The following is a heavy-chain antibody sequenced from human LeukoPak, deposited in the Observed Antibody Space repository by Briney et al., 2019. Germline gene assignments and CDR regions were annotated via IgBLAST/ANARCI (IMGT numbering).Heavy chain of an antibody. V-gene: IGHV3-21*06. D-gene: IGHD3-22*01. CDR3: ARRSSHDSSGYDH. CDR2: ISGSSTDI. Sequence: GGSLRLSCAASGFTFRSYAMSWVRQAPGKGLEWVSSISGSSTDIYYVDSVKGRFTISRDNAKSSVFLQINNLRAEDTALYYCARRSSHDSSGYDHWGQGTLVTVSS. CDR1: GFTFRSYA. J-gene: IGHJ4*02.